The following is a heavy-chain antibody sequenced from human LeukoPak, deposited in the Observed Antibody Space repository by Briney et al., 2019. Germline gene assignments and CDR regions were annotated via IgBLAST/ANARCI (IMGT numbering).Heavy chain of an antibody. CDR1: GFTFSSYA. D-gene: IGHD5-12*01. CDR2: ISYDGSNK. Sequence: GGCLRLSCAASGFTFSSYAMHWVRQAPGKGLEWVAVISYDGSNKYYADSVKGRFTISRDNSKNTLYLQMNSLRAEDTAVYYCAPGGGGYDYHFDYWGQGTLVTVSS. J-gene: IGHJ4*02. CDR3: APGGGGYDYHFDY. V-gene: IGHV3-30-3*01.